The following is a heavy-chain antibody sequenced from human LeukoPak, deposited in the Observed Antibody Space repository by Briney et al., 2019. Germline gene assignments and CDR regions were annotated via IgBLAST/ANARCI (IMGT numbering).Heavy chain of an antibody. V-gene: IGHV3-74*01. CDR1: GFTFSNYW. CDR2: INSDGSST. J-gene: IGHJ4*02. Sequence: GGSLRLSCAASGFTFSNYWMHWVRQAPGKGLVWVSRINSDGSSTTYADSVKGRFTISRDNAKNTLYLQMNSLRAEDTAVYYCARDRVLRWPTNTFDYWGQGTLVTVSS. CDR3: ARDRVLRWPTNTFDY. D-gene: IGHD3-3*01.